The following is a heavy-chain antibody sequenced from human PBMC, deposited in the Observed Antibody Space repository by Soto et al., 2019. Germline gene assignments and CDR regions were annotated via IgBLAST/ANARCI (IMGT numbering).Heavy chain of an antibody. V-gene: IGHV1-18*04. CDR2: ISAYNGNT. CDR1: GYTFTSYG. CDR3: ASDQRDSSSSFPGINDY. Sequence: QVQLVQSGAEVKKPGASVKVSCKASGYTFTSYGISWVRQAPGQGLEWMGWISAYNGNTNYAQKLQGRVTMTTDTSTSTAYMELRSLRSDDTAVYYCASDQRDSSSSFPGINDYWGQGTLVTVSS. D-gene: IGHD6-6*01. J-gene: IGHJ4*02.